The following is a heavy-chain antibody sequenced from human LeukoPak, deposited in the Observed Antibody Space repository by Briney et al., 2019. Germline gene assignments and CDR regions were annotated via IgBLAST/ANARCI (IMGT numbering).Heavy chain of an antibody. J-gene: IGHJ6*03. D-gene: IGHD3-10*01. CDR2: IFYSGST. CDR3: ARRAGSGSRFTHYYYYYYMDV. V-gene: IGHV4-39*07. Sequence: SETLSLTCTVSGGSISTSSYYWGWVRQPPGKGLEWIGNIFYSGSTYYSPSLKSRVTISVDTSKNQFSLKLSSVTAADTAVYYCARRAGSGSRFTHYYYYYYMDVWDKGTTVTISS. CDR1: GGSISTSSYY.